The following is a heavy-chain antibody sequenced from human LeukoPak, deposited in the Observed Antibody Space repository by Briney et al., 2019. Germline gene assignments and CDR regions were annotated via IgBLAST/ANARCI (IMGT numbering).Heavy chain of an antibody. CDR3: AKRSGSNYGYNDY. CDR1: GFTFSSYW. J-gene: IGHJ4*02. Sequence: PGGSLRLSCAASGFTFSSYWMTWVRQAPGKGLEWVSAITNGGDYTDYADSVTGRFTISRDNSKSTLYLQMNSLRAEDTAVYYCAKRSGSNYGYNDYWGQGTLVTVSS. V-gene: IGHV3-23*01. D-gene: IGHD5-18*01. CDR2: ITNGGDYT.